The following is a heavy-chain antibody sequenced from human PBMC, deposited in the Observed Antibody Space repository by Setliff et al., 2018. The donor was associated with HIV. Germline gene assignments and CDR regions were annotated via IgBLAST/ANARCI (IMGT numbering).Heavy chain of an antibody. CDR1: GGSFSGFY. CDR2: INHNGST. D-gene: IGHD3-22*01. J-gene: IGHJ5*02. V-gene: IGHV4-34*01. CDR3: ARDRQGAGYYYL. Sequence: SETLSLTCAVYGGSFSGFYWNWIRQPPGKGLEWIGEINHNGSTNYNPSLKSRVTISVDTSKNQFSLKLSSVTAADTAVYYCARDRQGAGYYYLWGQGTLVTVSS.